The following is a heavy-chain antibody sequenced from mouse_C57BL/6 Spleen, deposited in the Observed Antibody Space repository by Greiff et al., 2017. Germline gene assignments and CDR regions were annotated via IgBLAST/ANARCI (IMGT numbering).Heavy chain of an antibody. CDR2: IYPGSGNT. V-gene: IGHV1-76*01. CDR1: GYTFTDYY. J-gene: IGHJ4*01. Sequence: VQLQQSGAELVRPGASVKLSCKASGYTFTDYYINWVKQRPGQGLEWIARIYPGSGNTYYNEKFKGKATLTAEKSSSTAYMQLSSLTSEDSAVYFCARRTTVASMDYWGQGTSVTVSS. CDR3: ARRTTVASMDY. D-gene: IGHD1-1*01.